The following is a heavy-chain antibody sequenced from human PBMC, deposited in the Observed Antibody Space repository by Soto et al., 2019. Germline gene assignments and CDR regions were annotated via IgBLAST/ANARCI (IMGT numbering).Heavy chain of an antibody. CDR1: GFTFSSYG. Sequence: PGGSLRLSCAASGFTFSSYGMHCVRQAPGKGLEWVAVISYDGSNKYYADSVKGRFTISRDNSKNTLYLQMNSLRAEDTAVYYCAKIRSVLDPYGMDVWGQGTTVTVSS. CDR3: AKIRSVLDPYGMDV. J-gene: IGHJ6*02. V-gene: IGHV3-30*18. D-gene: IGHD1-1*01. CDR2: ISYDGSNK.